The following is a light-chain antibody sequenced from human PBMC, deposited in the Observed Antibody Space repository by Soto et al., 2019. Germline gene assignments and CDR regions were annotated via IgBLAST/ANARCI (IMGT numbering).Light chain of an antibody. V-gene: IGLV2-14*01. CDR1: SSDIGAYDY. Sequence: LTQPASLSESPGQSITISCTGTSSDIGAYDYVSWFQQHPGKDPKLMISEVNNRPSGVSNRFSGSKSGTTAYLTISGLQVEDEAEYFCSSYSTSYFYSFGSGTKVTVL. CDR2: EVN. J-gene: IGLJ1*01. CDR3: SSYSTSYFYS.